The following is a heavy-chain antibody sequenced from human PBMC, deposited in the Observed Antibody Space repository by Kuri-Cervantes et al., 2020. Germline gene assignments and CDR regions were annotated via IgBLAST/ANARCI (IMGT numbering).Heavy chain of an antibody. CDR2: MNPNSGNT. Sequence: ASVKVSCKASGYTFSSYDINWVRQATGQGLEWMGWMNPNSGNTGYAQKFQGRVTMTRNTSISTAYMELSSLRSEDTAVYYCARDSLSGSSGWYGGPSWFDPWGQGTLVTVSS. D-gene: IGHD6-19*01. CDR3: ARDSLSGSSGWYGGPSWFDP. CDR1: GYTFSSYD. V-gene: IGHV1-8*01. J-gene: IGHJ5*02.